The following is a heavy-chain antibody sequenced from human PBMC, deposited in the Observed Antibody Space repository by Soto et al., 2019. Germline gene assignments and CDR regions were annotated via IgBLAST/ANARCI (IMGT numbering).Heavy chain of an antibody. CDR2: IWYDGSNK. Sequence: GGSLRLSCAASGFTFSSYGMHWVRQAPGKGLEWVAVIWYDGSNKYYADSVKGRFTISRDNSKNTLYLQMNSLRAEDTAVYYCARDGKARTYSYDSSGYRNDAFDIWGQGTMVTVSS. CDR1: GFTFSSYG. D-gene: IGHD3-22*01. CDR3: ARDGKARTYSYDSSGYRNDAFDI. V-gene: IGHV3-33*01. J-gene: IGHJ3*02.